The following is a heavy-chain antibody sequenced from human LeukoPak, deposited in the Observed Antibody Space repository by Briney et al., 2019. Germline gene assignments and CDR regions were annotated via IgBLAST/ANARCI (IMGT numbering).Heavy chain of an antibody. D-gene: IGHD5-18*01. Sequence: SETLSLTCAVYGGSFSGYYWSWIRQPPGKGLEWIGQINHSGTTNYNPSLKSRVTISVDTSKKQLSLKLSSVTAADTAVYYCARVDTAMSAFDPWGQGTLVTVSS. CDR3: ARVDTAMSAFDP. CDR1: GGSFSGYY. J-gene: IGHJ5*02. CDR2: INHSGTT. V-gene: IGHV4-34*01.